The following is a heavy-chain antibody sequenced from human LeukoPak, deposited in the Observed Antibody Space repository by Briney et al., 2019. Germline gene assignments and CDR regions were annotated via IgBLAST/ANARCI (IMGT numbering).Heavy chain of an antibody. CDR3: AKVIRGGYGMDV. D-gene: IGHD3-10*01. Sequence: PGGSLRLSCTASGFTFSTYSMNWVRQAPGRGLEWVSYISGSSSSSDGGAKQYADSVKGRFTISRDNAKNSLSLQLNSLRDEDTAVYFCAKVIRGGYGMDVWGQGTTVTVSS. CDR2: ISGSSSSSDGGAK. CDR1: GFTFSTYS. V-gene: IGHV3-48*02. J-gene: IGHJ6*02.